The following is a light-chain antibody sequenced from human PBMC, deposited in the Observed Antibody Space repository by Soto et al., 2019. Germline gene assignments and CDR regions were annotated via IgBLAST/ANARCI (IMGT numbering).Light chain of an antibody. CDR3: SSYTSSSTYV. J-gene: IGLJ1*01. CDR1: SSDVGGYNY. Sequence: QSARTQPASGSGAPLQSITISCTGTSSDVGGYNYVSWYQQHPGKAPKLMIYDVSNRPSGVSNRFSGSKSGNTASLTISGLQAEDEADYYCSSYTSSSTYVFGTGTKVTV. CDR2: DVS. V-gene: IGLV2-14*01.